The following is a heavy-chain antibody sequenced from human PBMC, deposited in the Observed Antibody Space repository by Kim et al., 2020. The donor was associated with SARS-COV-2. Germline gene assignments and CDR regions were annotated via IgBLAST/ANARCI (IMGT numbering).Heavy chain of an antibody. V-gene: IGHV4-34*01. J-gene: IGHJ4*02. CDR2: GST. Sequence: GSTNYNPSLKSRVTISVDTSKTQFSLKLSSVTAADTAVYYCARSGSYSDYWGQGTLVTVSS. CDR3: ARSGSYSDY. D-gene: IGHD1-26*01.